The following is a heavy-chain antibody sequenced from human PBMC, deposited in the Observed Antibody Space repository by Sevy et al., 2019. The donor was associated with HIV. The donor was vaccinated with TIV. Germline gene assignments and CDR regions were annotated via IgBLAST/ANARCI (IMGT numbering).Heavy chain of an antibody. CDR1: GGSFSGYY. V-gene: IGHV4-34*01. CDR3: ARGTGDSSGYYYFDY. Sequence: SDTLSLTCAVYGGSFSGYYWSWIRQPPGKGLEWIGEINHSGSTNYNPSLKSRVTISVDTSKNQFSLKLSSVTAADTAVYYCARGTGDSSGYYYFDYWGQGTLVTVSS. J-gene: IGHJ4*02. CDR2: INHSGST. D-gene: IGHD3-22*01.